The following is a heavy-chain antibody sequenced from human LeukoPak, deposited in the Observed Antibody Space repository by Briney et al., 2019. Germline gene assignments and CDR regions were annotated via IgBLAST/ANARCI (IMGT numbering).Heavy chain of an antibody. D-gene: IGHD3-10*01. J-gene: IGHJ4*02. Sequence: PGGSLRLFCAASGFTLSSYGMLWVRQAPGKGGEGVAFIWHDGSNKYYPDSVKGRYTLSRDNSKNPLYLQRNSLRAEDTAVYYCAKAVGGSGSNYSPFDYWGQGTLVTVHS. CDR3: AKAVGGSGSNYSPFDY. V-gene: IGHV3-30*02. CDR1: GFTLSSYG. CDR2: IWHDGSNK.